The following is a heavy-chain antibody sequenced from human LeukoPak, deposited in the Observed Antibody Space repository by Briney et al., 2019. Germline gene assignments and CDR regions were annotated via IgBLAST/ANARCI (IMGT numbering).Heavy chain of an antibody. Sequence: ASVKVSCKASGYTFTSYGISWVRQAPGQGPEWMGWISVYNGNTNYAQKLQGRVTMTTDTSTSTAYMELRSLRSYDTAVYYCARGGWELPHFDYWGQGTLVTVSS. CDR3: ARGGWELPHFDY. D-gene: IGHD1-26*01. CDR2: ISVYNGNT. CDR1: GYTFTSYG. V-gene: IGHV1-18*01. J-gene: IGHJ4*02.